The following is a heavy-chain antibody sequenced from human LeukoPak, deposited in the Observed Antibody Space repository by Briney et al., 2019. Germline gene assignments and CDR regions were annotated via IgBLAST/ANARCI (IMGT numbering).Heavy chain of an antibody. CDR2: IKSKTDGGTT. CDR1: GFTFSTYA. J-gene: IGHJ4*02. Sequence: PGGSLRLSCAASGFTFSTYAMHWVRQAPGKGLEWVGRIKSKTDGGTTDYAAPVKGRFTISRDDSKNTLYLQMNSLKTEDTAVYYCTTVWYSSGWPFDYWGQGTLVTVSS. D-gene: IGHD6-19*01. V-gene: IGHV3-15*01. CDR3: TTVWYSSGWPFDY.